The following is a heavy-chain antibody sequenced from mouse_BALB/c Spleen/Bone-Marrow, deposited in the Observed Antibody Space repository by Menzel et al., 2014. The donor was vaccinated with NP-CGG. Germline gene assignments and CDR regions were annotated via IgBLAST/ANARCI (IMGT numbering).Heavy chain of an antibody. Sequence: VHVKQPGAELVKPGASVRLSCTASGFNIKDTYMHWVKQRPDQGLEWIGGIDPANGNAKHDPKFQGKAAITADTSSNTTYLQLSSLTSEDTAVYCCAIYFYFDYWGQGTTLTVSS. V-gene: IGHV14-3*02. CDR2: IDPANGNA. CDR3: AIYFYFDY. D-gene: IGHD2-3*01. J-gene: IGHJ2*01. CDR1: GFNIKDTY.